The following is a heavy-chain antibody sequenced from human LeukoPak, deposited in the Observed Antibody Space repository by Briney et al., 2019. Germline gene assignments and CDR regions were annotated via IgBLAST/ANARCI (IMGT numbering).Heavy chain of an antibody. J-gene: IGHJ6*03. CDR1: GYTFTDYY. D-gene: IGHD3-10*01. CDR3: ATSSMVRGVNHFYYYYYYMDV. CDR2: VDPEDGET. V-gene: IGHV1-69-2*01. Sequence: ASVKVSCKVSGYTFTDYYMHWVPQAPGKGLEWMGLVDPEDGETIYAEKFQGRVTITADTSTDTAYMELSSLRSEDTAVYYCATSSMVRGVNHFYYYYYYMDVWGKGTTVTVSS.